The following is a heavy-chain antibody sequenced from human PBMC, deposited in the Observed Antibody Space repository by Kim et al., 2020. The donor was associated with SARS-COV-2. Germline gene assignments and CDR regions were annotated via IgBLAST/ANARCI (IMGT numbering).Heavy chain of an antibody. Sequence: ASVKVSCKASGYTFTSYYMHWVRQAPGQGLEWMGIINPSGGSTSYAQKFQGRVTMTRDTSTSTVYMELSSLRSEDTAVYYCARDSLERPYDSSGYYFESGDYWGQGTLVTVSS. D-gene: IGHD3-22*01. J-gene: IGHJ4*02. CDR2: INPSGGST. CDR3: ARDSLERPYDSSGYYFESGDY. V-gene: IGHV1-46*01. CDR1: GYTFTSYY.